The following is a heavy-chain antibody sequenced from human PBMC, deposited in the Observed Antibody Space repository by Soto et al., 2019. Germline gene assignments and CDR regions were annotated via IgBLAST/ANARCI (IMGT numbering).Heavy chain of an antibody. Sequence: EVQLVESGGGLAQPGGSLRLSCAASGFIFSTFDMNWVRQAPGKGLEWVSYISSSSRTIYYADSVKGRFTISRDNAKNSLILQMNSLRDEDTALYYCTRADFYGSGNADYWGQGTLVTVSS. CDR1: GFIFSTFD. D-gene: IGHD3-10*01. CDR2: ISSSSRTI. J-gene: IGHJ4*02. CDR3: TRADFYGSGNADY. V-gene: IGHV3-48*02.